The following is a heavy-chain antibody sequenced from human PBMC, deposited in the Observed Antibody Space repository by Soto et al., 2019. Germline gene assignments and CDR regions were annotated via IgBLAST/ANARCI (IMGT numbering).Heavy chain of an antibody. CDR1: GGSISSGDYY. CDR3: AREPMTTHAMDV. V-gene: IGHV4-30-4*01. D-gene: IGHD4-17*01. Sequence: QVQLQESGPGLVKPSQTLSLTCTVSGGSISSGDYYWTWIRQPPGKGLEWIGYIYYSGTTFYNPSLKSRITISLDTYKNQFSLKLSSVTVADTAVYYCAREPMTTHAMDVWGQGTTVTVS. CDR2: IYYSGTT. J-gene: IGHJ6*02.